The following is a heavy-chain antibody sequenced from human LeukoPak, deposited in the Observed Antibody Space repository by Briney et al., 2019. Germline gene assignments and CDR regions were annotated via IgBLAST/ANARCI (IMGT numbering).Heavy chain of an antibody. Sequence: GGPLRLSCAASGFTVSSNYMSWVRQAPGKGLEWVSVIYSGGSTYYADSVKGRFTISRDNSKNTLYLQMNSLRAEDTAVYYCARHYGSGSYYNFVPYYFDYWGQGTLVTVSS. J-gene: IGHJ4*02. CDR1: GFTVSSNY. D-gene: IGHD3-10*01. CDR3: ARHYGSGSYYNFVPYYFDY. V-gene: IGHV3-53*01. CDR2: IYSGGST.